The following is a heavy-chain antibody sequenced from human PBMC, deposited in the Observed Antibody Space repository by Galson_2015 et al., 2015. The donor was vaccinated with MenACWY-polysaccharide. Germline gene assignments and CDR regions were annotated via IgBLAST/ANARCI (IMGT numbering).Heavy chain of an antibody. CDR1: GFTFSSSP. D-gene: IGHD3-10*01. CDR3: VKSGLGDLGTTMVRGVDY. Sequence: SLRLSCAASGFTFSSSPMNWVRQDPGKGLEWVSAISSSGANTYYADSVKGRFTISRDNSRNTLYLQMNSLRAEDTAVYHCVKSGLGDLGTTMVRGVDYWGRGTLATVSS. J-gene: IGHJ4*02. V-gene: IGHV3-23*01. CDR2: ISSSGANT.